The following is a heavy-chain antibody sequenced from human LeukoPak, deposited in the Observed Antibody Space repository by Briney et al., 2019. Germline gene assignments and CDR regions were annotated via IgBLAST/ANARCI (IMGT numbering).Heavy chain of an antibody. CDR3: ARRYCSGGSCYYSGFDY. D-gene: IGHD2-15*01. J-gene: IGHJ4*02. Sequence: PGGSLRLSCAASGFTFSDYYMSWIRQAPGKGLEWASYISSSSSYTNYADSVKGRFTISRDNAKNSLYLQMNSLRAEDTAVYYCARRYCSGGSCYYSGFDYWGQGTLVTVSS. CDR1: GFTFSDYY. CDR2: ISSSSSYT. V-gene: IGHV3-11*06.